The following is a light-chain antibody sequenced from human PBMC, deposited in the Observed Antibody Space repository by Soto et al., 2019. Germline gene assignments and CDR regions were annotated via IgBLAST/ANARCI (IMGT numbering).Light chain of an antibody. Sequence: PGAIATLSCRASQRISNHLAWYQQKPGQAPRLLIYDASDRATDIPARFSGSGSGTDFTLTINSLEVEDFAVYYCQQRSDWPPTFGQGTRLEIK. V-gene: IGKV3-11*01. CDR1: QRISNH. CDR2: DAS. J-gene: IGKJ5*01. CDR3: QQRSDWPPT.